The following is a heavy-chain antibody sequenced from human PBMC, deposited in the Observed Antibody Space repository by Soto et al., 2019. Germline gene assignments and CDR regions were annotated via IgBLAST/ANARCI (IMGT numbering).Heavy chain of an antibody. CDR1: GFTFSSYG. V-gene: IGHV3-33*01. CDR2: IWYDGSNK. Sequence: LRLSCAASGFTFSSYGMHWVRQAPGKGLEWVAVIWYDGSNKYYADSVKGRFTISRDNSKNTLYLQMNSLRAEDTAVYYCARDSGIAARPRGMDVWGQGTTVTVSS. D-gene: IGHD6-6*01. CDR3: ARDSGIAARPRGMDV. J-gene: IGHJ6*02.